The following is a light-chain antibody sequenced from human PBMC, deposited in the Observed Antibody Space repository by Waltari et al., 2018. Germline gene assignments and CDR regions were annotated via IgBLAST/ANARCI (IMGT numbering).Light chain of an antibody. CDR3: SSDAGLGPVL. CDR1: SDIVVRYDF. CDR2: GQN. J-gene: IGLJ2*01. V-gene: IGLV2-23*01. Sequence: QSALSHPASVSGPPGQSITISCTGNSDIVVRYDFVPWYQQHPDRAPKVVISGQNKRRSGGTNRFFAANSGNTTSLTISGRQAEEEAHYYCSSDAGLGPVLFGGGTKLTV.